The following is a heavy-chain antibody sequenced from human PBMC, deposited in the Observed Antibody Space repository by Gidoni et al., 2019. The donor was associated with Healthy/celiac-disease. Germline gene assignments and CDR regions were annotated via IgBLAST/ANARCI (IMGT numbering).Heavy chain of an antibody. J-gene: IGHJ6*02. CDR3: ARDIIEVVPAAIDGMDV. Sequence: QVQLVESGGGVVQPGRSLRLSCAASGFPFSSYGMHWVRQAPGKGLEWVAGIWYDGSNKYYADSVKGRFTISRDNSKNTLYLQMNSLRAEDTAVYYCARDIIEVVPAAIDGMDVWGQGTTVTVSS. V-gene: IGHV3-33*08. CDR1: GFPFSSYG. CDR2: IWYDGSNK. D-gene: IGHD2-2*01.